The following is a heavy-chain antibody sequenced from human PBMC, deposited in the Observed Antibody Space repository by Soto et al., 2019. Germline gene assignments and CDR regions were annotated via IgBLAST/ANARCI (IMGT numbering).Heavy chain of an antibody. CDR3: ASGHCSGGSCYSDAFDI. CDR1: GFTFSSYW. D-gene: IGHD2-15*01. J-gene: IGHJ3*02. V-gene: IGHV3-7*01. CDR2: IKQDGSEK. Sequence: GGSLRLSCAASGFTFSSYWMSWVRQAPGKGLEWVANIKQDGSEKYYVDSVKGRSTISRDNAKNSLYLQMNSLRAEDTAVYYCASGHCSGGSCYSDAFDIWGQGTMVTVSS.